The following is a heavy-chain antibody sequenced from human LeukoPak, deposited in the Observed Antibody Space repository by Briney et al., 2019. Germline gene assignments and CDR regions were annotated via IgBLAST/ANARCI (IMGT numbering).Heavy chain of an antibody. CDR3: ARESTSIPSI. D-gene: IGHD2-21*01. Sequence: GGSLRLSCAASGFTFSSYAMSWVRQAPGKGLEWVSAISGGGGSTYYADSVKGRFTISRDNAKNSLYLQMNSLRAEDTAVYYCARESTSIPSIWGQGTMVTVSS. V-gene: IGHV3-23*01. J-gene: IGHJ3*02. CDR2: ISGGGGST. CDR1: GFTFSSYA.